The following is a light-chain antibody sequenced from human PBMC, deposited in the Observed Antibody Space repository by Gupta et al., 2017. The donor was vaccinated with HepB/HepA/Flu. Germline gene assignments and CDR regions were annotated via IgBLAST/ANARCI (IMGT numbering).Light chain of an antibody. CDR2: DAS. CDR1: QGISSY. CDR3: QQLNSYPLT. V-gene: IGKV1-9*01. Sequence: DIQLTPSPSFLSASVGDRVTITCRASQGISSYLAWYQQKPGKAPKLLIYDASTLQSWVPSRFSGSGSGTEFTLTISSLQPEDFATYYCQQLNSYPLTFGGGTKVAIK. J-gene: IGKJ4*01.